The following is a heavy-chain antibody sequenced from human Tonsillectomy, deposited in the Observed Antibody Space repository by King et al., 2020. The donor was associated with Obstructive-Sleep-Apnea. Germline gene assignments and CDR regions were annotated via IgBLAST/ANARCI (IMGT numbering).Heavy chain of an antibody. V-gene: IGHV3-30*02. CDR3: AKDNGMRVGATTNDY. CDR1: GFTFGSYG. D-gene: IGHD1-26*01. Sequence: VQLVESGGGVVQPGRSLRLSCAASGFTFGSYGMHWVRQAPGKGLEWVAFIRYDGSNKYYADSVKGRFTISRDNSKNRLYLQMNSLRAEDTAVYYCAKDNGMRVGATTNDYWGQGTLVTVSS. J-gene: IGHJ4*02. CDR2: IRYDGSNK.